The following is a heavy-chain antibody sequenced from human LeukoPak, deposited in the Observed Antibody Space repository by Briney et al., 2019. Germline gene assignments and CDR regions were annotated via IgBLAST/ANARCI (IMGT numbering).Heavy chain of an antibody. CDR2: IWYDGSNK. V-gene: IGHV3-33*06. CDR3: AKDRGYSYGPFDY. Sequence: PGGSLRLSCAASGFTFSSYGMHWVRQAPGKGLEWVAVIWYDGSNKYYADSVKGRFTISRDNSKNTLYLQMNSLRAEDTAVYYCAKDRGYSYGPFDYWGQGTLVTVSS. D-gene: IGHD5-18*01. CDR1: GFTFSSYG. J-gene: IGHJ4*02.